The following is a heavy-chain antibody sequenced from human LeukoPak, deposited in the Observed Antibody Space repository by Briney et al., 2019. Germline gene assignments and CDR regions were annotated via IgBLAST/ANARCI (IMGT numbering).Heavy chain of an antibody. CDR2: INPNSGVT. V-gene: IGHV1-2*02. CDR3: ASVIVGITTDY. D-gene: IGHD1-26*01. CDR1: GYTVTGYY. J-gene: IGHJ4*02. Sequence: ASVKVSCKAAGYTVTGYYMHWVRQAPGQGLEWLGLINPNSGVTNYAQKFQGRVTMTRDTSISTAYMEQSRLRSDDTAVYYCASVIVGITTDYWGQGTLVTVSS.